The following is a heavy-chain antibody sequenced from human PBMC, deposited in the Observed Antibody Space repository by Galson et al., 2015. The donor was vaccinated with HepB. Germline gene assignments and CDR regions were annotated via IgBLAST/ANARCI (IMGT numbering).Heavy chain of an antibody. J-gene: IGHJ4*02. CDR1: GFTFSSYS. CDR2: ISSSSSTI. V-gene: IGHV3-48*02. Sequence: SLRLSCAASGFTFSSYSMNWVRQAPGKGLEWVSYISSSSSTIYYADSVKGRFTISRDNAKNSLYLQMNSLRDEDTAVYYCARDPTNEDGSSIAAAGIDYWGQGTLVTVSS. CDR3: ARDPTNEDGSSIAAAGIDY. D-gene: IGHD6-13*01.